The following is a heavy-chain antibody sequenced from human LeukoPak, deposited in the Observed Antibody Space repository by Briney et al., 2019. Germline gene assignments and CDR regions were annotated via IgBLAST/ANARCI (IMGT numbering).Heavy chain of an antibody. Sequence: EGSLRLSCAASGFTFSSYGMHWVRQAPGKGLEWVAVISYDGSNKYYADSVKGRFTISRDNSKNTLYLQMNSLRAEDTAVYYCAKDSGSGWYYFDYWGQGTLVTVSS. D-gene: IGHD6-19*01. V-gene: IGHV3-30*18. CDR2: ISYDGSNK. CDR1: GFTFSSYG. CDR3: AKDSGSGWYYFDY. J-gene: IGHJ4*02.